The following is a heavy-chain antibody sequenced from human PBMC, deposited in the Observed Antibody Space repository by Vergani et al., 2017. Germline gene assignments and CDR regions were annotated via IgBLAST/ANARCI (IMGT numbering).Heavy chain of an antibody. CDR2: IHNRGKT. CDR1: GYSIGSGFY. D-gene: IGHD2-21*01. V-gene: IGHV4-38-2*01. J-gene: IGHJ2*01. CDR3: ARSQGDYWYFDL. Sequence: QVHLQESGPGVVKPSETLSLTCSVSGYSIGSGFYWAWIRQSPGEGLQWLTSIHNRGKTYHNPSLKSRVSVSLDTSKNRFSLNLTSVNATDTAVYYCARSQGDYWYFDLWGPGSLVTVSS.